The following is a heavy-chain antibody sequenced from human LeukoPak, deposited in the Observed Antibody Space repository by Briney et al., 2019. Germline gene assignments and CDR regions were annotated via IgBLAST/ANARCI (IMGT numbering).Heavy chain of an antibody. CDR1: GYTFTRYG. J-gene: IGHJ4*02. Sequence: GASVKVSCKTSGYTFTRYGVSWLRQALGQGLEWMGWISPHNGNRDYAQKFKDRVTMTTDTSTNTVYLELRSLRPDDTAMYYCARTGYGSGSDDFDFWGQGTLVTVSS. CDR3: ARTGYGSGSDDFDF. CDR2: ISPHNGNR. D-gene: IGHD3-10*01. V-gene: IGHV1-18*01.